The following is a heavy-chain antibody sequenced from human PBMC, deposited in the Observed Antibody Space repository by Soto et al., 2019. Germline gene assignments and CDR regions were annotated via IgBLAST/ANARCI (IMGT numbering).Heavy chain of an antibody. J-gene: IGHJ4*02. CDR1: GRSITRYY. CDR3: ARTYDSNGYANVFDS. V-gene: IGHV4-59*12. Sequence: QVVLQESGPGLVKPSETLSLTCSVSGRSITRYYWSWVRQPPGKGLEWIGYIYDNGITSQNPSRNSRATMSADTSQIQFALKLTSETGADTAVYFCARTYDSNGYANVFDSWGQGIIVTVTS. D-gene: IGHD3-22*01. CDR2: IYDNGIT.